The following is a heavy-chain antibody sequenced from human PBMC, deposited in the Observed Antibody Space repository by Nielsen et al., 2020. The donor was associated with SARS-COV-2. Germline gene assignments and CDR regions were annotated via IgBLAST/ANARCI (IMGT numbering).Heavy chain of an antibody. CDR2: VSSSGGST. CDR3: AKDGVVRGDALDL. V-gene: IGHV3-23*01. CDR1: GFTFNIYA. J-gene: IGHJ3*01. Sequence: GESLKISCAASGFTFNIYAMAWVRRIPGRGLQWVTGVSSSGGSTYYTDSVKGRFTISRDNSKNMLYLEMHSLRLEDTAVYYCAKDGVVRGDALDLWGQGTMVTVSS. D-gene: IGHD3-10*01.